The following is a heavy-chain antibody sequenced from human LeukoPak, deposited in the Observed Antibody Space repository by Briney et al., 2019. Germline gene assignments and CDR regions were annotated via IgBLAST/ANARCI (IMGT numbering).Heavy chain of an antibody. J-gene: IGHJ4*02. CDR3: ARQRVDYDFWSGYYSGFDY. Sequence: PSETLSLTCAVYGGSFSGYYWSWIRQPRGKGLEWIGYIYYSGSANYNPSLKSRVTISVDTSKNQFSLKLSSVTAADMAVYYCARQRVDYDFWSGYYSGFDYWGQGTLVTVSS. CDR2: IYYSGSA. D-gene: IGHD3-3*01. V-gene: IGHV4-59*01. CDR1: GGSFSGYY.